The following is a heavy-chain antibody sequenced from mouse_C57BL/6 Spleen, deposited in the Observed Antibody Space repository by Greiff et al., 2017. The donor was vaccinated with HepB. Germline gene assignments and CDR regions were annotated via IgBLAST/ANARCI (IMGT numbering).Heavy chain of an antibody. D-gene: IGHD2-2*01. CDR2: INPNNGGT. J-gene: IGHJ3*01. Sequence: EVQLVESGPELVKPGASVKMSCKASGYTFTDYNMHWVKQSHGKSLEWIGYINPNNGGTSYNQKFKGKATLTVNKSSSTAYMELRSLISEDSAVYYCARWGGYDGAWFAYWGQGTLVTVSA. CDR1: GYTFTDYN. CDR3: ARWGGYDGAWFAY. V-gene: IGHV1-22*01.